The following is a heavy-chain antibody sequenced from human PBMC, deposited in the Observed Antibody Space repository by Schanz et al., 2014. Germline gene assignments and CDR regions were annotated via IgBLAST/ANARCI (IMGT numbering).Heavy chain of an antibody. J-gene: IGHJ4*02. V-gene: IGHV3-NL1*01. CDR3: ARSGSSNWYFFDY. CDR2: INGNGGIT. D-gene: IGHD6-13*01. Sequence: QVQLVESGGGVVRPGRSLRLSCATSGFTFSRFGMHWVRQAPGKGPEWVSAINGNGGITYYADPVKGRFTISRDNSKNTLYLQMNSLRADDTAVYYCARSGSSNWYFFDYWGQGTLVAVSS. CDR1: GFTFSRFG.